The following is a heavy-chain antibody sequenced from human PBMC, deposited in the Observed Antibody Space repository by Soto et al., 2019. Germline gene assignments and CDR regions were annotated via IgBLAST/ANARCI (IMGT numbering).Heavy chain of an antibody. CDR1: GFTFDDYA. Sequence: EVQLVESGGGLVQPGRSLRLSCAASGFTFDDYAMHWVRQAPGKGLEWVSGISWNSGSIGYADSVKGRFTISRDNAKNSLYLQMNSLRAEDTALYYCATCPDYGDYLRNWYFDLWGRGTLVTVSS. D-gene: IGHD4-17*01. V-gene: IGHV3-9*01. J-gene: IGHJ2*01. CDR2: ISWNSGSI. CDR3: ATCPDYGDYLRNWYFDL.